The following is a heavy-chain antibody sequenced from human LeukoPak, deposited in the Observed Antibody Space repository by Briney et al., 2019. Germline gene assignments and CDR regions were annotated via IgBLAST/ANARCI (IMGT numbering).Heavy chain of an antibody. J-gene: IGHJ4*02. V-gene: IGHV4-34*01. CDR2: INHSGST. D-gene: IGHD5-24*01. Sequence: SETLSLTCAVYGGSFSGYYWSWIRQPPGKGLEWIGEINHSGSTNYNPSLKSRVTISVDTSKNQFSLKLSSVTAAVTAVYYCARVGDGYNSYFDYWGQGTLVTVSS. CDR3: ARVGDGYNSYFDY. CDR1: GGSFSGYY.